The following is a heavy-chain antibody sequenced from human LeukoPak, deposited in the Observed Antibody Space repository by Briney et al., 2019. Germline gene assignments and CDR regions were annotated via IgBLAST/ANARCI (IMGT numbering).Heavy chain of an antibody. J-gene: IGHJ6*03. V-gene: IGHV4-34*01. CDR2: INHSGST. CDR3: ARGRHYERLPYYYYMDV. CDR1: GGSFSGYY. D-gene: IGHD4-17*01. Sequence: SETLSLTCAVYGGSFSGYYWSWIRQPPGKGLEWIGEINHSGSTNYNPSLKSRVTISVDTSKNQFSLKLSSVTAADTAVYYCARGRHYERLPYYYYMDVWGKGTTVTVSS.